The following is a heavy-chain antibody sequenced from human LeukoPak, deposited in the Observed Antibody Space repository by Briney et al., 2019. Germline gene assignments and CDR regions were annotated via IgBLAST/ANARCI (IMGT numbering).Heavy chain of an antibody. CDR2: INPSGGST. D-gene: IGHD2-2*01. CDR3: ARETPDIVVVPAARLDY. Sequence: ASVKVSCKASGYTFTSYYMHWVRQAPGQGLEWMGIINPSGGSTSYAKKFQGRVTMTRDTSTSTVYMELSSLRSEDTAVYYCARETPDIVVVPAARLDYWGQGTLVTVSS. J-gene: IGHJ4*02. CDR1: GYTFTSYY. V-gene: IGHV1-46*03.